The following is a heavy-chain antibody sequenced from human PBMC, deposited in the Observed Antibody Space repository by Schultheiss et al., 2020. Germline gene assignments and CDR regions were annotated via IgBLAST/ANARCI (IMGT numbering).Heavy chain of an antibody. V-gene: IGHV4-61*08. D-gene: IGHD2-2*01. CDR1: GGSISSGDYY. Sequence: SETLSLTCTVSGGSISSGDYYWSWIRQPPGKGLEWIGYIYYSGSTNYNPSLKSRVTISVDTSKNQFSLRLSSVTAADTAMYYCARGRYCDSTTCFFDYWGKGTLGTVSA. J-gene: IGHJ4*02. CDR2: IYYSGST. CDR3: ARGRYCDSTTCFFDY.